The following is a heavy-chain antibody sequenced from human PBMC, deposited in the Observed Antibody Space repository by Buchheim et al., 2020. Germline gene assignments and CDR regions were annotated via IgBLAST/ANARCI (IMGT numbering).Heavy chain of an antibody. Sequence: QVLLQQWGAGLLKPSETLALTCSVSGDSLSSNHWAWIRQSPGKGLEWIAYISYTETTTFQNPSLQSRVTISLDTSKNQFSLKLSSVSAADTAVYFCARGYDFWSGYYRGSIPVFFDYWGHGIL. CDR1: GDSLSSNH. V-gene: IGHV4-59*01. J-gene: IGHJ4*01. CDR3: ARGYDFWSGYYRGSIPVFFDY. CDR2: ISYTETT. D-gene: IGHD3-3*01.